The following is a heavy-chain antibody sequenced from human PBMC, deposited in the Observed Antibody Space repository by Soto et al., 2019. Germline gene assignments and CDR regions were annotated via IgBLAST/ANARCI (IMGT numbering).Heavy chain of an antibody. J-gene: IGHJ5*02. V-gene: IGHV3-15*01. Sequence: GGSLRLSCAASGFTFSNAWMSWVRQAPGKGLEWVGRIKSKTDGGTTDYAAPVKGRFTISRDDSKNTLYLQMNSLKTEDTAVYYCTTGHLPNYYDSSGYYNWFDPWGQGTLVTVSS. CDR2: IKSKTDGGTT. D-gene: IGHD3-22*01. CDR1: GFTFSNAW. CDR3: TTGHLPNYYDSSGYYNWFDP.